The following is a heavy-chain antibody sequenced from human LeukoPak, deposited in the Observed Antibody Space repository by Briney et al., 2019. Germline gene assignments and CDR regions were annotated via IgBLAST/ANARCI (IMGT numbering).Heavy chain of an antibody. Sequence: KPSETLSLTCTVSGGPISRYYWSWLRQPPGKGLEWIGHISYSGSTNFNPSRKSRVTISVDTSKNQFSLKLSSVTAADTAVYYCAREGTAGRNLNWFDPWGQGTLVTVSS. CDR3: AREGTAGRNLNWFDP. CDR2: ISYSGST. J-gene: IGHJ5*02. V-gene: IGHV4-59*01. CDR1: GGPISRYY. D-gene: IGHD1-1*01.